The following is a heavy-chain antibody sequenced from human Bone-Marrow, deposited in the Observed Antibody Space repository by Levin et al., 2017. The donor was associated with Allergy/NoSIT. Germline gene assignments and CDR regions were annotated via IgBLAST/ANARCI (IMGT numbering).Heavy chain of an antibody. CDR3: AKGRYCSGGSCYQNPFDY. Sequence: GGSLRLSCAASGFTFSSYAMSWVRQAPGKGLEWVSAISGSGGSTYYADSVKGRFTISRDNSKNTLYLQMNSLRAEDTAVYYCAKGRYCSGGSCYQNPFDYWGQGTLVTVSS. CDR1: GFTFSSYA. D-gene: IGHD2-15*01. CDR2: ISGSGGST. V-gene: IGHV3-23*01. J-gene: IGHJ4*02.